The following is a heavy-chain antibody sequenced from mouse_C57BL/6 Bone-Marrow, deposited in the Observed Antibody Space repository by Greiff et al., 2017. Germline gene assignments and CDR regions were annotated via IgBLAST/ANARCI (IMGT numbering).Heavy chain of an antibody. CDR2: IDPSDSYT. J-gene: IGHJ3*01. Sequence: QVQLQQPGAELVKPGASVKLSCKASGYTFTSYWMQWVKQRPGQGLEWIGEIDPSDSYTNYNQKFKGKATLTVDTSSSTAYMQLSSLTSEDSAVXYCARSLLWPPTGFAYWGQGTLVTVSA. V-gene: IGHV1-50*01. D-gene: IGHD2-10*01. CDR3: ARSLLWPPTGFAY. CDR1: GYTFTSYW.